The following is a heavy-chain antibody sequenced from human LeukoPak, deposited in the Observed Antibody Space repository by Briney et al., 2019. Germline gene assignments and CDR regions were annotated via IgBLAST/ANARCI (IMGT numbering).Heavy chain of an antibody. CDR2: IYYSGST. Sequence: KASETLSLTCTVSGGSISSYYWSWIRQPPGKGLEWIGYIYYSGSTNCNPSLKSRVTISVDTSKNQFSLKLSSVTAADTAVYYCARDVGRDYGDYDWFDPWGQGTLVTVSS. D-gene: IGHD4-17*01. J-gene: IGHJ5*02. CDR1: GGSISSYY. CDR3: ARDVGRDYGDYDWFDP. V-gene: IGHV4-59*01.